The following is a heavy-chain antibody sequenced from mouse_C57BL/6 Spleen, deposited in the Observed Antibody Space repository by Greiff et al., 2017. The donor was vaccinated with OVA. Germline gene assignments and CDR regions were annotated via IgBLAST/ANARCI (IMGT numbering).Heavy chain of an antibody. CDR1: GFNIKDYY. V-gene: IGHV14-2*01. CDR3: SRSGSHYDIDY. D-gene: IGHD2-4*01. CDR2: IDPENGET. J-gene: IGHJ2*01. Sequence: EVQLQQSGAELVKPGASVKLSCTASGFNIKDYYMHWVKQRTEQGLEWIGWIDPENGETKYAPKFQGKATITADTSSNTAYLHLSSLTSEDAAVYCWSRSGSHYDIDYWGQGTTLTVSS.